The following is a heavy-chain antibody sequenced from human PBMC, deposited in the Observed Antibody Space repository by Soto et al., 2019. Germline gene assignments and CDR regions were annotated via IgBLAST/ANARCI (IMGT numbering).Heavy chain of an antibody. V-gene: IGHV3-23*01. CDR2: ISDSGST. D-gene: IGHD2-2*01. CDR1: GFTFSTYA. Sequence: EVQLLASGGGLVQPGGSLRLSCNDSGFTFSTYAMSWVRQAPGKGLEWVSTISDSGSTYYADTVKGRFTISRDNSKNTMYMEMNSLRGENTAVYYCAKDKGRRYRIRTSCLYSFDYWGQRTLVTVSS. J-gene: IGHJ4*02. CDR3: AKDKGRRYRIRTSCLYSFDY.